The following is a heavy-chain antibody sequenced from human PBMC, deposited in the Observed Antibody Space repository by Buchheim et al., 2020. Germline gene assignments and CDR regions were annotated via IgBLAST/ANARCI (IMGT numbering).Heavy chain of an antibody. V-gene: IGHV1-46*01. CDR3: AKDPVVEVAATSWFDP. CDR2: INPSGGST. CDR1: GYTFTSYS. J-gene: IGHJ5*02. Sequence: QVQLVQSGAEVKKPGASVKVSCKASGYTFTSYSMHWVRQAPGQGLEWMGIINPSGGSTDYAQKFQGRVTMTRDTSTSTVYMELSSLRSEDTAVYYCAKDPVVEVAATSWFDPWGQGTL. D-gene: IGHD2-15*01.